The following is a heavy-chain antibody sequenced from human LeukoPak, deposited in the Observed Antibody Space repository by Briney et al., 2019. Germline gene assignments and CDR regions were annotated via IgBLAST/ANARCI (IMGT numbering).Heavy chain of an antibody. D-gene: IGHD6-19*01. J-gene: IGHJ4*02. CDR1: GGSISSYY. CDR3: ARVRVSYSSGWLFDY. CDR2: IYYSGST. Sequence: PSETLSLTCTVSGGSISSYYWSWIRQPPGKGLEWIGYIYYSGSTNYNPSLKSRVTISVDTSKNQFSLKLSSVTAADTAVYYCARVRVSYSSGWLFDYWGQGTLVTASS. V-gene: IGHV4-59*01.